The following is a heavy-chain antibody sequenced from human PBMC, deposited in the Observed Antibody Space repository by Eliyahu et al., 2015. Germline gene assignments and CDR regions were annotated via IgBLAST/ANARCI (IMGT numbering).Heavy chain of an antibody. V-gene: IGHV4-59*01. CDR2: TFHTGTT. D-gene: IGHD3-3*01. CDR3: ARAAITSFGVMPRGYFEH. Sequence: QVQLQESGPGLVKPSETLSLTCSVSGVSLSRNXWSWIRQAPGKGPEWIGYTFHTGTTDYSPSLRSRVTISFDMSANQFYLKLKSXTAADSAVYFCARAAITSFGVMPRGYFEHWGHGIKVSVSS. J-gene: IGHJ3*01. CDR1: GVSLSRNX.